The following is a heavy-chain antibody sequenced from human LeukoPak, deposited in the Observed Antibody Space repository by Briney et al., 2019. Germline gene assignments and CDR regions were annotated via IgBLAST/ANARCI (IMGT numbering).Heavy chain of an antibody. Sequence: GGSLRLSCAASGFTFDDYAMHWVRQAPGKGLEWVPGISWNSGSIGYADSVKGRFTISRDNAKNSLYLQMNSLRAEDTALYYCAKARGGGYDWLYAFDIWGQGTMVTVSS. CDR1: GFTFDDYA. CDR2: ISWNSGSI. CDR3: AKARGGGYDWLYAFDI. J-gene: IGHJ3*02. V-gene: IGHV3-9*01. D-gene: IGHD5-12*01.